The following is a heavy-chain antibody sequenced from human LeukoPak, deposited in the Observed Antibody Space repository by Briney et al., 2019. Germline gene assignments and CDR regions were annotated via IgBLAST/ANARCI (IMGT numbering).Heavy chain of an antibody. CDR2: ISGSGGST. J-gene: IGHJ4*02. CDR3: AKGHIVVVPAASRYNCLFDY. CDR1: GFTFSSYA. Sequence: GGSLRLSCAASGFTFSSYAMGWVRQAPGKGLEWVSAISGSGGSTYYADSVKGRFTISRDNSKNTLYLQMNSLRAEDTAVYYCAKGHIVVVPAASRYNCLFDYWGQGTLVTVSS. V-gene: IGHV3-23*01. D-gene: IGHD2-2*01.